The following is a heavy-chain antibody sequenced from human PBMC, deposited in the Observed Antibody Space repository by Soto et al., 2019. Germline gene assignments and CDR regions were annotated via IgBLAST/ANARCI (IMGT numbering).Heavy chain of an antibody. V-gene: IGHV1-3*01. Sequence: QVQLVQSGAEVKKPGASVKVFCKASGYTFTDYAIHWVRHDPGQRLDLMGWIAPGNGNTKYSQNFQGRVTITRNTSATTSDMELSSRRSEDTAVYNCAKGSWMGTPDYWGQGPLVTVSS. J-gene: IGHJ4*02. CDR1: GYTFTDYA. CDR2: IAPGNGNT. D-gene: IGHD7-27*01. CDR3: AKGSWMGTPDY.